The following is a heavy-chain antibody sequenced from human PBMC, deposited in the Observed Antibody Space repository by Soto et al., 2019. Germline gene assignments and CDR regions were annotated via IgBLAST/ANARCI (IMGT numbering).Heavy chain of an antibody. CDR1: GASIRGSKW. Sequence: PSETLSLTCAVSGASIRGSKWWSWVRQPPGKGLEWIRDIYHSGTTNYNPSLKSRVTMSVDKSKNQFSLNLTSVTAADTAVYYCARDKANVGGYNHFDPWGPGTLVTVSS. CDR3: ARDKANVGGYNHFDP. V-gene: IGHV4-4*02. D-gene: IGHD1-26*01. J-gene: IGHJ5*02. CDR2: IYHSGTT.